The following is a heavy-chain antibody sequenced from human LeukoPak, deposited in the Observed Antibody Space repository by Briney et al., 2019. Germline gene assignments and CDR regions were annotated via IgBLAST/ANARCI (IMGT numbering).Heavy chain of an antibody. J-gene: IGHJ4*02. CDR2: IYYSGST. Sequence: PSETLSLTCSVSGGSISSYYWSWIRQPPGKGLEWIGYIYYSGSTNYNPSLKSRVTISVDTSKNQFSLKLSSVTAADTAVYYCARGPSEQGVTDYWGQGTLVTVSS. D-gene: IGHD5-18*01. CDR1: GGSISSYY. CDR3: ARGPSEQGVTDY. V-gene: IGHV4-59*01.